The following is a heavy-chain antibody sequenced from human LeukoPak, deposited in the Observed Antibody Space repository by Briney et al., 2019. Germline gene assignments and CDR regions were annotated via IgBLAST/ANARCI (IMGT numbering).Heavy chain of an antibody. D-gene: IGHD1-26*01. CDR3: VGAPPPHNFDY. CDR2: ISSSGGAT. J-gene: IGHJ4*02. CDR1: GCIFSNDA. Sequence: GGSLRLSCAASGCIFSNDAIHWVRQAPGKGLEWVSGISSSGGATFYAESAKGRFTISRDNSKNTAYLQMNSLRADDTAIYYCVGAPPPHNFDYWGQGTLVTVSS. V-gene: IGHV3-23*01.